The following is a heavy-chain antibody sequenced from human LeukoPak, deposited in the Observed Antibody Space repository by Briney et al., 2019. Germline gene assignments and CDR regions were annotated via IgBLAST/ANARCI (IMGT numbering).Heavy chain of an antibody. J-gene: IGHJ4*02. D-gene: IGHD5-12*01. CDR1: GYIFSSYA. Sequence: PGRSLRLSCAASGYIFSSYAMSWVRHAPGKALEWVSAISGSGSNTYYAGSVRGRFTTYRDNSKRTVYLQMKSLRVVDVADYYCAHLVANIFDYWGQGTLVTASS. CDR3: AHLVANIFDY. V-gene: IGHV3-23*01. CDR2: ISGSGSNT.